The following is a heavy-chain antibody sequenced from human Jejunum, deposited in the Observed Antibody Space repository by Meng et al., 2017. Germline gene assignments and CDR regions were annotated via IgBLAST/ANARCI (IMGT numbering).Heavy chain of an antibody. CDR2: IIPYLGTA. J-gene: IGHJ4*02. Sequence: QVQLVQAGAEVKKPGASVKVSCTASGGTFTAFAFSWVRQAPGQGLEWMGGIIPYLGTANYAQKFQGRVTITADESTSTAYMELSSLRSDDTAVYYCARGGVSYQLLTRLTFWGQGTLVTVSS. V-gene: IGHV1-69*01. D-gene: IGHD2-2*01. CDR1: GGTFTAFA. CDR3: ARGGVSYQLLTRLTF.